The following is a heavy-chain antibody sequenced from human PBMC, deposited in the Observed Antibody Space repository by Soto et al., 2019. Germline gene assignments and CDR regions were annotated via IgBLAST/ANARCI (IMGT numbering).Heavy chain of an antibody. D-gene: IGHD2-21*01. J-gene: IGHJ4*02. V-gene: IGHV4-31*03. CDR1: GGSISSGGYY. CDR2: IYYSGST. Sequence: PSETLSLTCTVSGGSISSGGYYWSWIRQHPGKGLEWIGYIYYSGSTYYNPSLKSRVTISVDTSKNQFSLKLSSVTAADTAVYYCARGGVRGVLSRWGQGTLVTVSS. CDR3: ARGGVRGVLSR.